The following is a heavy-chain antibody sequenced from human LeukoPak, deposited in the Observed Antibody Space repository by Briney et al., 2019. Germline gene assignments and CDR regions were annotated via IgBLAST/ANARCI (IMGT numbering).Heavy chain of an antibody. CDR1: GASVSSVFYY. Sequence: SETLSLTCTVSGASVSSVFYYWSWVRQPPGRGLEWIGYIYYSGRTNYNPSLKSRVTILVDTSKNQFSLRLSSVTAADTAVYYCARNYYDSTGYLPGLFDYWGQGTLVTVSS. D-gene: IGHD3-22*01. CDR3: ARNYYDSTGYLPGLFDY. V-gene: IGHV4-61*01. CDR2: IYYSGRT. J-gene: IGHJ4*02.